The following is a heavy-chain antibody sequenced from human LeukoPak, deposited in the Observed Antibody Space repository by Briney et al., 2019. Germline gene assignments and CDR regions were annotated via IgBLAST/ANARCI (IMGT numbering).Heavy chain of an antibody. V-gene: IGHV4-59*01. D-gene: IGHD3-10*01. Sequence: SETLSLTCTVSGGSISSYYWSWTRQPPGKGLEWIGYIYYSGSTNYNPSLKSRVTISVDTSKNQFSLKLSSVTAADTAVYYCARDKYYGSGSVDGGQGTLVTVSS. CDR3: ARDKYYGSGSVD. CDR2: IYYSGST. J-gene: IGHJ4*02. CDR1: GGSISSYY.